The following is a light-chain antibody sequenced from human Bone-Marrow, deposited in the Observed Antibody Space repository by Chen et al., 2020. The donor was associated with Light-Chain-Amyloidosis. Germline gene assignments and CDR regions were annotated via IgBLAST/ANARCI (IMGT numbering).Light chain of an antibody. V-gene: IGLV3-25*03. CDR2: RDT. J-gene: IGLJ2*01. CDR3: QSADSSGTYEVI. Sequence: SYELTQPPSVSVSPGQTARITCSGDDLPTKYAYWYQQKPGQAPGLVIHRDTERPSGISERFSGSISGTTATLTISGVQAEDEADYHCQSADSSGTYEVIFGGGTKLTVL. CDR1: DLPTKY.